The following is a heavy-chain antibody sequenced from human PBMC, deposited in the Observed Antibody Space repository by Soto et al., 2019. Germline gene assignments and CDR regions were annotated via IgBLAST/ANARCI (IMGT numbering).Heavy chain of an antibody. J-gene: IGHJ4*02. Sequence: PGESLKISCKGSGYTFTTYWIGWVRQMPGKGLEWMGIIYPGDSDTTYSPSFQGQVTISADKSISTAYLQWNSLKASDSAMYYCGRLASSYYFDYWGQGTLVTVSS. V-gene: IGHV5-51*01. D-gene: IGHD2-15*01. CDR3: GRLASSYYFDY. CDR1: GYTFTTYW. CDR2: IYPGDSDT.